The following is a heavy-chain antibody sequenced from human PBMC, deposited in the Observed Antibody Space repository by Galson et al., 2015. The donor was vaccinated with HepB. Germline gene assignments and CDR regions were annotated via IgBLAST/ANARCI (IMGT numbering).Heavy chain of an antibody. V-gene: IGHV1-2*06. CDR2: INPNSGGT. CDR1: GYTFTGYY. J-gene: IGHJ6*03. Sequence: SVKVSCKASGYTFTGYYMHWVRQAPGQGLEWMGRINPNSGGTNYAQKFQGRVTMTRDTSISTAYMELSRLRSDDTAVCYCAREGDYIWGSYVYYYMDVWGKGTTVTVSS. D-gene: IGHD3-16*01. CDR3: AREGDYIWGSYVYYYMDV.